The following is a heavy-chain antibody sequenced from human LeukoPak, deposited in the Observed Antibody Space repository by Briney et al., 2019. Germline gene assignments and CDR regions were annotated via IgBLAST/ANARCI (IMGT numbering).Heavy chain of an antibody. V-gene: IGHV1-18*01. CDR2: ISPYNGDT. CDR1: GYTFTNYG. CDR3: ARVPDSGCLDY. J-gene: IGHJ4*02. D-gene: IGHD3-22*01. Sequence: GASVKVSCKASGYTFTNYGVSWVRQAPGQGLEWMGWISPYNGDTNYAQNLQGRVTMTTDTSTSTTYMEVRSLRSDDTAVYYCARVPDSGCLDYWGQGTLVSVSS.